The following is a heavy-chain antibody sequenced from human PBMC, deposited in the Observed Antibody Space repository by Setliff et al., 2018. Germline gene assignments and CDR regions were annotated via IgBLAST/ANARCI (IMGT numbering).Heavy chain of an antibody. D-gene: IGHD5-18*01. J-gene: IGHJ6*02. Sequence: PSETLSLTCTVSGGSITSGSFYWSWIRQPAGKKLEWIGRIHASGSPDYNPSFKSRVTISVDPSKNQVSLKLKSATTADTAVYYCARDRTAYNYGMDVWGQGTTVTVSS. CDR3: ARDRTAYNYGMDV. CDR1: GGSITSGSFY. V-gene: IGHV4-61*02. CDR2: IHASGSP.